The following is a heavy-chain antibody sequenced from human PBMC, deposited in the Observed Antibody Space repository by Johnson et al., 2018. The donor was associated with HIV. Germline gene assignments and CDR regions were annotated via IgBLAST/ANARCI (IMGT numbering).Heavy chain of an antibody. CDR3: AKARANWGSRDAFDI. J-gene: IGHJ3*02. V-gene: IGHV3-30-3*01. CDR2: ISYDGSNK. Sequence: QVQLVESGGGVVQPGRSLRLSCAASGFTFSSYAMHWVRQAPGKGLEWVAVISYDGSNKYYADSVKGRFTISRDNSKNTLYLQMNSLRAEDTAVYYCAKARANWGSRDAFDIWGQGTVVTVSS. CDR1: GFTFSSYA. D-gene: IGHD7-27*01.